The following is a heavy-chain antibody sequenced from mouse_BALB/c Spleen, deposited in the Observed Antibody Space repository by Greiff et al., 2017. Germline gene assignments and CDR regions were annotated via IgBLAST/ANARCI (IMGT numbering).Heavy chain of an antibody. CDR1: GYTFTSYW. Sequence: QVQLQQPGAELVKPGASVKLSCKASGYTFTSYWMHWVKQRPGQGLEWIGEINPSNGRTNYNEKFKSKATLTVDKSSSTAYMQLSSLTSEDSAVYYCARSPLYDYPAYWGQGTLVTVSA. D-gene: IGHD2-4*01. CDR2: INPSNGRT. J-gene: IGHJ3*01. CDR3: ARSPLYDYPAY. V-gene: IGHV1S81*02.